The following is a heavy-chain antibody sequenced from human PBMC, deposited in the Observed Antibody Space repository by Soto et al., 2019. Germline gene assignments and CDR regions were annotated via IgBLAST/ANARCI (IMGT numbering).Heavy chain of an antibody. CDR2: IMPIFRTP. CDR3: ARDDDRQQLGGNYYYLMDV. CDR1: GGTFSNSA. V-gene: IGHV1-69*12. D-gene: IGHD1-1*01. Sequence: QVQLEQSGAEVKKPGSSVTVSCKASGGTFSNSAISWVRQAPGQGLEWMGGIMPIFRTPDYAQKFQGRVTITADESTTTAYLELRGLRSEDTAVYYCARDDDRQQLGGNYYYLMDVWGQGTTVTVSS. J-gene: IGHJ6*02.